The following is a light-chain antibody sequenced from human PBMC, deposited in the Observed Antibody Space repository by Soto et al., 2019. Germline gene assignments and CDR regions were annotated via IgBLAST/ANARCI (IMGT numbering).Light chain of an antibody. J-gene: IGLJ1*01. CDR2: GNT. V-gene: IGLV1-40*01. CDR1: NSNLGAGYD. Sequence: QPVLTQPPSVSGAPGQRVTISCTGNNSNLGAGYDVHRYQQLPGAAPKLVIYGNTNRPSGVPDRFSGSKSATSASLAITGLQAEDEAIYYCQSYDNTLSGPIYVFGTGTKLTVL. CDR3: QSYDNTLSGPIYV.